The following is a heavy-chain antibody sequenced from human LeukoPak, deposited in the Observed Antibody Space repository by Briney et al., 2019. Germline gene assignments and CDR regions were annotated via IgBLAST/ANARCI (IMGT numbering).Heavy chain of an antibody. J-gene: IGHJ6*02. V-gene: IGHV3-21*01. CDR1: GFTFSSYS. D-gene: IGHD6-19*01. CDR3: ARSRLAVADSYYYYGMDV. CDR2: ISSSSSYI. Sequence: GGSLRLSCAASGFTFSSYSMNWVRQAPGKGLEWVSSISSSSSYIYYADSVKGRFTISRDNAKNSLYLQMNSLGAEDTAVYYCARSRLAVADSYYYYGMDVWGQGTTVTVSS.